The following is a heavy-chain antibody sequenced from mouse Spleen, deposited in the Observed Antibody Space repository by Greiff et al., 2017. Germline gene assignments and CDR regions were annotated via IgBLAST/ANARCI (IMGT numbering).Heavy chain of an antibody. CDR2: INPNNGGT. CDR3: ARSGYYGYFDV. CDR1: GYTFTDYY. Sequence: VQLQQSGPELVKPGASVKISCKASGYTFTDYYMNWVKQSHGKSLEWIGDINPNNGGTSYNQKFKGKATLTVDKSSSTAYMELRSLTSEDSAVYYCARSGYYGYFDVWGAGTTVTVSS. D-gene: IGHD2-2*01. V-gene: IGHV1-26*01. J-gene: IGHJ1*01.